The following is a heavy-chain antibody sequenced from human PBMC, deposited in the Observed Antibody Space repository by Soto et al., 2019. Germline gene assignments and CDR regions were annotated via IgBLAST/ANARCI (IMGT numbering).Heavy chain of an antibody. V-gene: IGHV1-46*01. CDR1: GYTFTSYY. Sequence: GASVKVSCKASGYTFTSYYMHWVRQAPGQGLEWMGIINPSGGSTSYAQKFQGRVTMTRDTSTSTVYMELSSLRSEDTAVYYCARGKVVAEYYYYYGMDVWGQGTTVTVSS. D-gene: IGHD5-12*01. CDR3: ARGKVVAEYYYYYGMDV. J-gene: IGHJ6*02. CDR2: INPSGGST.